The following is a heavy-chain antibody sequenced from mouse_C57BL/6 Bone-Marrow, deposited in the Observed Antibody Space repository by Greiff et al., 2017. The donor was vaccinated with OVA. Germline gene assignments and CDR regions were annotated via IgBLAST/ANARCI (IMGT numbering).Heavy chain of an antibody. CDR2: IRNKANGYTT. CDR1: GFTFTDYY. J-gene: IGHJ2*01. CDR3: ARYRRRFMTTVVDYFDY. V-gene: IGHV7-3*01. D-gene: IGHD1-1*01. Sequence: DVKLVESGGGLVQPGGSLSLSCAASGFTFTDYYMSWVRQPPGKALEWLGFIRNKANGYTTEYSASVKGRFTISRDNSQSILYLQMNALRAEDSATYYCARYRRRFMTTVVDYFDYWGQGTTLTVSS.